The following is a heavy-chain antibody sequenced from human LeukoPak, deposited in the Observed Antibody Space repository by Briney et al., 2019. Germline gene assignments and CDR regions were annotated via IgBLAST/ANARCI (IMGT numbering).Heavy chain of an antibody. D-gene: IGHD2-15*01. CDR2: ISYDGSNT. CDR3: ARGSGGLDY. Sequence: GGSLRLSCAASGFTFSSYAMHWVRQAPGKGLEWVAVISYDGSNTYYTDSMKGRVTISRDNSKNTLYLQMNSPRPEDTAVYYCARGSGGLDYWGQGTLVTVSS. V-gene: IGHV3-30-3*01. CDR1: GFTFSSYA. J-gene: IGHJ4*02.